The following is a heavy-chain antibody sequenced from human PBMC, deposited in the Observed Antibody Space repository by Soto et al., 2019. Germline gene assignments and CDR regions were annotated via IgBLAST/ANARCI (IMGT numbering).Heavy chain of an antibody. D-gene: IGHD2-8*01. CDR1: GTSISSYY. V-gene: IGHV4-59*01. CDR3: ARYNSYAIDY. Sequence: SETLSLTCTVSGTSISSYYWSWIRQPPGKGLEWIANIHYSGTTNYNPSLASRVTLSVDTTKNQFSLKMTSVTAADRAMYFCARYNSYAIDYWGRGTLVTVSS. J-gene: IGHJ4*02. CDR2: IHYSGTT.